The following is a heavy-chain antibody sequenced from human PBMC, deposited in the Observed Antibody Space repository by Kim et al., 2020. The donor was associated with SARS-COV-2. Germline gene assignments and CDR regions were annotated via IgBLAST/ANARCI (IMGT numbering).Heavy chain of an antibody. V-gene: IGHV1-69*04. Sequence: SVKVSCKASGGTFSSYAISWVRQAPGQGLEWMGRIIPILGIANYAQKFQGRVTITADKSTSTAYMELSSLRSEDTAVYYCATRSPSMVRGVIGSWFVPWGQGTLVTVSS. D-gene: IGHD3-10*01. CDR1: GGTFSSYA. J-gene: IGHJ5*02. CDR2: IIPILGIA. CDR3: ATRSPSMVRGVIGSWFVP.